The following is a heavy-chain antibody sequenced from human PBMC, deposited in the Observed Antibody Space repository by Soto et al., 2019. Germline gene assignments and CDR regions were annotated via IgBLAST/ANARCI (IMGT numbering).Heavy chain of an antibody. CDR1: GGSITNYY. V-gene: IGHV4-59*01. D-gene: IGHD2-2*01. CDR3: ARGTVSSTSCCHFDP. J-gene: IGHJ5*02. Sequence: SETLSLTCTVSGGSITNYYWHWIRQSPGTGLEWIGYIYYSGSTSYNPSLKSRVTISLDTSKNQFSLNLNSVTAADTAVYYCARGTVSSTSCCHFDPWGQGTLVTVSS. CDR2: IYYSGST.